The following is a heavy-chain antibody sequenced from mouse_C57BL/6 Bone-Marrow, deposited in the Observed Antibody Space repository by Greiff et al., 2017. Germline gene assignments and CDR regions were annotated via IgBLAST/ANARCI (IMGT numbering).Heavy chain of an antibody. CDR1: GFTFSDFY. CDR2: SRNKANDYTT. J-gene: IGHJ3*01. CDR3: ARDDTTVPFAY. V-gene: IGHV7-1*01. D-gene: IGHD1-1*01. Sequence: EVKLVESGGGLVQSGRSLRLSCATSGFTFSDFYMEWVRQAPGKGLEWIAASRNKANDYTTEYSASVKGRFIVSRDTSQSILYLQMNALRAEDTAIYYCARDDTTVPFAYWGQGTLVTVSA.